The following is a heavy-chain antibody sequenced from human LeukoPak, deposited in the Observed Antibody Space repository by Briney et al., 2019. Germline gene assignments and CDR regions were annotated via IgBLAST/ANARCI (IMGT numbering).Heavy chain of an antibody. V-gene: IGHV4-39*01. D-gene: IGHD4/OR15-4a*01. CDR3: SRHAYYNPQDYFDS. CDR2: LHYSGST. Sequence: SETLSLTCSVSGGSVSSSSYYWDWIRQPPGKGLEWIGSLHYSGSTYYNPSLRGRVTISVDTSKNQFSLNLTSVTAADTAVYYCSRHAYYNPQDYFDSWGQGSLVTVSS. CDR1: GGSVSSSSYY. J-gene: IGHJ4*02.